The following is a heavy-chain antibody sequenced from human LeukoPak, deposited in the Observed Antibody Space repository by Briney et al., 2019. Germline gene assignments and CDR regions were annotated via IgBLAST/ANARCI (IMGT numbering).Heavy chain of an antibody. V-gene: IGHV4-34*01. CDR2: INHSGST. J-gene: IGHJ4*02. CDR1: GGSFSGYY. Sequence: SETLSLTCAVYGGSFSGYYWSWIRQTPGKGLEWIGEINHSGSTNYNPSLKSRVTISVDTSKNQFSLKLSSVTAADTAVYYCARGRSRVVAAKYYFDYWGQGTLVTVSS. CDR3: ARGRSRVVAAKYYFDY. D-gene: IGHD2-15*01.